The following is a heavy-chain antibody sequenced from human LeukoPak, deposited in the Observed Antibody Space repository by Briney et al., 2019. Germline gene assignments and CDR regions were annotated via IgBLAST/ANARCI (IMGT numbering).Heavy chain of an antibody. J-gene: IGHJ4*02. CDR1: GFTFSSYG. Sequence: GGSLRLSCAASGFTFSSYGMHWVRQAPGKGLEWVAVIWCDGTNKNYGDSVKGRFTISRDNSKNTVYLQMNSLRAEDTAVYYCVRDPYEAYWGQGTLVTVSS. CDR2: IWCDGTNK. CDR3: VRDPYEAY. D-gene: IGHD5-12*01. V-gene: IGHV3-33*01.